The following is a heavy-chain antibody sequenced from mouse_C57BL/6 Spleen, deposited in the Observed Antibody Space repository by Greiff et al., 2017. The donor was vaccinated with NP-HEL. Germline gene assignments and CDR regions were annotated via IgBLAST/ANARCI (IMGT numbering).Heavy chain of an antibody. D-gene: IGHD2-4*01. J-gene: IGHJ3*01. CDR2: IYPGSGNT. CDR3: ARERNYEGFAY. Sequence: VQLQQSGPELVKPGASVMISCKASGYSFTSYYIHWVKQRPGQGLEWIGWIYPGSGNTKYNEKFKGKATLTADTSSSTAYMQLSSLTSEDSAVYYCARERNYEGFAYWGQGTLVTVSA. CDR1: GYSFTSYY. V-gene: IGHV1-66*01.